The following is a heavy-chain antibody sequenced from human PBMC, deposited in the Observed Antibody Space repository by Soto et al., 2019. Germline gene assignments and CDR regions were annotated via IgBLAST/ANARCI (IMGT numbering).Heavy chain of an antibody. J-gene: IGHJ6*02. CDR3: ARSEEDSDYYYYGLDV. Sequence: TLSLTCVISGDSVSSSSVAWNWVRQSPSRGLEWLGRTYYRSRWYSDFAVSVRGRIVINADTSKNQFSLQLNSVTPEDTAVYFCARSEEDSDYYYYGLDVWGQGTTVTVS. D-gene: IGHD2-15*01. V-gene: IGHV6-1*01. CDR2: TYYRSRWYS. CDR1: GDSVSSSSVA.